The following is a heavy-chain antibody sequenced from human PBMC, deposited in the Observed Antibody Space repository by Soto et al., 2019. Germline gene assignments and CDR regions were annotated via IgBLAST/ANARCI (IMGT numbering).Heavy chain of an antibody. CDR2: IHWNDDN. D-gene: IGHD2-15*01. CDR3: THRLVGSGQGY. Sequence: QITLEETGPTLVKPTQTLTLTCTFSGFSLTTGRVGVGWIRQPPGKALEWLTVIHWNDDNHYSPSLKSRLTITKDTSKNQVVLTLTNMDPVDTATYYCTHRLVGSGQGYWGQGTLVTVSS. V-gene: IGHV2-5*01. J-gene: IGHJ4*02. CDR1: GFSLTTGRVG.